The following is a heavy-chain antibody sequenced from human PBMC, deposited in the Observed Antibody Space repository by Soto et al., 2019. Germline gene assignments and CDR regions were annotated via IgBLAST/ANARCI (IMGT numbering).Heavy chain of an antibody. CDR3: ARYVNYGDYPGAFDM. Sequence: SETLSLTCTVSGGSVSSGSYYWSWIRQPPGKGLEWIEFIHYSGITYHNPSLKSRVTISVDTSKNQFSLKLSSVTAADTAVYFCARYVNYGDYPGAFDMWGQGTMVTVSS. CDR1: GGSVSSGSYY. J-gene: IGHJ3*02. V-gene: IGHV4-31*03. D-gene: IGHD4-17*01. CDR2: IHYSGIT.